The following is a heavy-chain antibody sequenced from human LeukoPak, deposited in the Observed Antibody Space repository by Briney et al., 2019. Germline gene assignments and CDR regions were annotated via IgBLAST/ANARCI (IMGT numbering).Heavy chain of an antibody. CDR1: GGSFSGYY. V-gene: IGHV4-34*01. J-gene: IGHJ4*02. CDR3: ARDYTVYSSSFDY. CDR2: INHSGST. Sequence: SETLSLTCAVYGGSFSGYYWSWIRQPPGKGLEWIGEINHSGSTNYNPSLKSRVTISVDTSKNQFSLKLSSVTAADTAVYYCARDYTVYSSSFDYWGQGTLVTVSS. D-gene: IGHD6-13*01.